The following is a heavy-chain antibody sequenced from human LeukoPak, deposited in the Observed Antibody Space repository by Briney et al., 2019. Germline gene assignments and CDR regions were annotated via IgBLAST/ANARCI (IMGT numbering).Heavy chain of an antibody. CDR3: AREYCSNGVCYKRFDY. CDR1: GFTFSSYA. J-gene: IGHJ4*02. CDR2: ISSNGGST. D-gene: IGHD2-8*01. V-gene: IGHV3-64*01. Sequence: GGSLRLSCAGSGFTFSSYAMHWVRQAPGKGLEYVSGISSNGGSTYHANSVKGRFTISRDNSKNTLYLQMGSLRAEDMALYYCAREYCSNGVCYKRFDYWGQGTLVTASS.